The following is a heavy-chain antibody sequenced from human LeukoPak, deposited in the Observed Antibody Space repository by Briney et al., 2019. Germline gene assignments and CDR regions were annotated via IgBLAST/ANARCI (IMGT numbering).Heavy chain of an antibody. Sequence: SETLSLTCTVSGASISSGIYYWNWIRQPAGTGLEWIGRIFTSGSTTYSPSLKSRVTISLDTSKNQFSLNLSSVTAADTAVYYCARDTATVTTSDYLDVWGKGTTVTVSS. CDR3: ARDTATVTTSDYLDV. D-gene: IGHD4-11*01. J-gene: IGHJ6*03. CDR2: IFTSGST. CDR1: GASISSGIYY. V-gene: IGHV4-61*02.